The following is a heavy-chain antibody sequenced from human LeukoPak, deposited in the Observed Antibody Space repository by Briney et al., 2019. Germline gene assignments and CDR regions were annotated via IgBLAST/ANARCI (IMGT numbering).Heavy chain of an antibody. Sequence: KAGGSLRLSCAASGFTFSSYAMSWVRQAPGKGLEWVSAISGSGGSTYYADSVKGRFTISRDNSKNTLYLQMNSLRAEDTAVYYCAKRKGYGDYFDYWGQGTLVTVSS. D-gene: IGHD4-17*01. V-gene: IGHV3-23*01. CDR3: AKRKGYGDYFDY. J-gene: IGHJ4*02. CDR1: GFTFSSYA. CDR2: ISGSGGST.